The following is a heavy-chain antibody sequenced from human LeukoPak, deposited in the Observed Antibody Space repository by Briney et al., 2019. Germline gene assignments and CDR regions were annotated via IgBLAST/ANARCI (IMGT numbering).Heavy chain of an antibody. Sequence: ASVKVSCKASGYTFTSYGISWVRLAPGHGLEWMGWINPNSGGTNYAQKFQGRVTMTRDTSIRTAYMELSRLTSDDTAVYYCTREGSWGVSDALDIWGQGTMVTVSS. CDR3: TREGSWGVSDALDI. CDR2: INPNSGGT. D-gene: IGHD1-26*01. V-gene: IGHV1-2*02. J-gene: IGHJ3*02. CDR1: GYTFTSYG.